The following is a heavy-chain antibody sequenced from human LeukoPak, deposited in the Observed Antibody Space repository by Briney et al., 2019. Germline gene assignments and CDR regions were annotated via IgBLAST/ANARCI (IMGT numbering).Heavy chain of an antibody. CDR2: INPNSGGT. CDR3: ARKGVTFGGVITYNWFDP. CDR1: GYTFTGYY. V-gene: IGHV1-2*02. Sequence: GASVKVSCKASGYTFTGYYLHWVRQAPGQGLEWMGWINPNSGGTNYAQKFQGRATMTRDTSISTAYMELSSLRSDDTAVYYCARKGVTFGGVITYNWFDPWGQGTLVTVSS. J-gene: IGHJ5*02. D-gene: IGHD3-16*02.